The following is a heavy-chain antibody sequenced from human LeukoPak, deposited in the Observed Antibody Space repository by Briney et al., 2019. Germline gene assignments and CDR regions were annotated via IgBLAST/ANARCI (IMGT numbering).Heavy chain of an antibody. D-gene: IGHD4-17*01. CDR1: GGSISSGVYY. CDR3: ARAERGIEYGDYYWFDP. V-gene: IGHV4-31*03. Sequence: SETLSLTCTVSGGSISSGVYYWSWIRQHPGKGLEWIGYIYYSGSTYYNPSLKSRVAIPVDTSKNQFSLKLGSVTAADTAVYYCARAERGIEYGDYYWFDPWGQGNLVTVSS. CDR2: IYYSGST. J-gene: IGHJ5*02.